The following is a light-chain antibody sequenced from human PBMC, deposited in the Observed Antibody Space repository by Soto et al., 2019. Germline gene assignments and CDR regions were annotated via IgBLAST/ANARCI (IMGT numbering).Light chain of an antibody. CDR2: DAS. Sequence: IQTNESPTTLSASVGDRVTITCRASQSISSYLNWYQQKPGKAPQILIYDASTLKNGVPSRFGAVGSVTEFTLILSCLKTGDCATYYGQQLTSYSWTFCQGTMVDI. CDR1: QSISSY. CDR3: QQLTSYSWT. V-gene: IGKV1-5*01. J-gene: IGKJ1*01.